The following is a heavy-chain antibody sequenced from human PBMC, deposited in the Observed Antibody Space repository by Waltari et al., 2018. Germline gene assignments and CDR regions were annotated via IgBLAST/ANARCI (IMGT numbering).Heavy chain of an antibody. V-gene: IGHV4-39*01. D-gene: IGHD3-3*01. CDR2: IYYSGTT. CDR1: GDSISGSRNY. Sequence: QMELQESGPRLVKPSETLSLTCNVSGDSISGSRNYRPWLRQPPGKNLQWIGSIYYSGTTYYNPSLKGRFAISVDTSRNQFSLNVNSVTAADTGIYYCARQLRFVDWIPRYFDSWGRGTLATVSS. CDR3: ARQLRFVDWIPRYFDS. J-gene: IGHJ4*02.